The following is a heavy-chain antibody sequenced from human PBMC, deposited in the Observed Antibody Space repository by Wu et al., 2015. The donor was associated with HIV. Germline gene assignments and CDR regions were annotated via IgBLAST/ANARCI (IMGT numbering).Heavy chain of an antibody. D-gene: IGHD3-10*01. CDR3: VRDPCPVLLWFGSYFDP. CDR2: INLSGGST. CDR1: GYTFTNYY. V-gene: IGHV1-46*01. Sequence: QVQLVQSGAEVKKPGASVKVSCKASGYTFTNYYMHWVRQAPRQGLEWMGIINLSGGSTRYAQKFQGRVTMTRDTSTSTVYMELSSLRSEDTAVYYCVRDPCPVLLWFGSYFDPWGQGTLVTVSS. J-gene: IGHJ5*02.